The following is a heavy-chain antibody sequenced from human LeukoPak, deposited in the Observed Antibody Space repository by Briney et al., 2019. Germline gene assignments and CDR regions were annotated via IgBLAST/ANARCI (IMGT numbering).Heavy chain of an antibody. CDR1: GGSISSSSYY. V-gene: IGHV4-39*07. CDR2: IYYSGST. D-gene: IGHD4-11*01. J-gene: IGHJ5*02. CDR3: ARGHDYSAPTGP. Sequence: SETLSLTCTVSGGSISSSSYYWGWIRQPPGKGLEWIGSIYYSGSTYFNPSLKSRVTISVDTSKNQFSLKLSSVTAADTAVYYCARGHDYSAPTGPWGQGTLVTVSS.